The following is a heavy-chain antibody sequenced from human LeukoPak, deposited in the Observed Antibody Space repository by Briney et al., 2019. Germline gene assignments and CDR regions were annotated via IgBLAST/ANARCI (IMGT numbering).Heavy chain of an antibody. CDR1: GFTFTNYA. V-gene: IGHV3-23*01. Sequence: VGSLRLSCAASGFTFTNYAMSWVRQAPGKGLEWVSTIGKSGGGTYYADSVKGRFTISRDNSKSTLYLQMNSLRAEDTAVYYCAKRDSAGLYYFDYWGQGTLVTVSS. D-gene: IGHD5-18*01. CDR3: AKRDSAGLYYFDY. CDR2: IGKSGGGT. J-gene: IGHJ4*02.